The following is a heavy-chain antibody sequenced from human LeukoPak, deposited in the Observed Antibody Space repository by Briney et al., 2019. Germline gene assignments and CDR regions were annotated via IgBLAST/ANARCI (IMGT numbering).Heavy chain of an antibody. Sequence: HPGGSLRLSCAASGFTFSTYAVSWVRQAPGKGLEWVSSISGSGGSTSYADSVKGRFTISRDNSKNTLYLQMNSLRAEDTAVYYCARDRGIRRAAADPSDAFDIWGQGTMVTVSS. CDR3: ARDRGIRRAAADPSDAFDI. D-gene: IGHD6-13*01. CDR2: ISGSGGST. J-gene: IGHJ3*02. V-gene: IGHV3-23*01. CDR1: GFTFSTYA.